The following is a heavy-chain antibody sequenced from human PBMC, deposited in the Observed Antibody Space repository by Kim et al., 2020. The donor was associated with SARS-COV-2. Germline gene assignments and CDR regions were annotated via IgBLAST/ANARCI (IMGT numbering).Heavy chain of an antibody. CDR3: ARRGSSWYWIAQLTPDYYYYGMDV. Sequence: SETLSLTCTVSGGSISSSSYYWGWIRQPPGKGLEWIGSIYYSGSTYYNPSLKSRVTISVDTSKNQFSLKLSSVTAADTAVYYCARRGSSWYWIAQLTPDYYYYGMDVWGQGTTVTVSS. D-gene: IGHD6-13*01. J-gene: IGHJ6*02. CDR1: GGSISSSSYY. V-gene: IGHV4-39*01. CDR2: IYYSGST.